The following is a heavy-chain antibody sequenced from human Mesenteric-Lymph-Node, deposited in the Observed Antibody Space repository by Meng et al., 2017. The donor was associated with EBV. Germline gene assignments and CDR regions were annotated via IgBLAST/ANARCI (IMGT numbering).Heavy chain of an antibody. CDR2: IYWDGEK. V-gene: IGHV2-5*02. CDR3: AHSFTTSGNWFDY. CDR1: GFSIGTTGVA. Sequence: QITLKESDPTLMRPTPTLTLTCTLSGFSIGTTGVAVGWIRQPPGQALEWLALIYWDGEKHYSPSLKSRLTITKDTSKNQVILTMTKVYPVDTATYYCAHSFTTSGNWFDYWGQGALVTVSS. D-gene: IGHD2/OR15-2a*01. J-gene: IGHJ5*01.